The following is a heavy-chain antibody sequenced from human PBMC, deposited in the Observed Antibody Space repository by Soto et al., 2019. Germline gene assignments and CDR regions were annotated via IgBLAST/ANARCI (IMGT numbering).Heavy chain of an antibody. CDR1: GDSIISNSYF. CDR3: ARHFSVDYFDY. CDR2: IYYSGTT. V-gene: IGHV4-39*01. J-gene: IGHJ4*02. Sequence: SETLSLTCTVSGDSIISNSYFWAWIRQPPGKDLEWIGSIYYSGTTYYNPSLKSRVTISVDRSKNQFSLKLSSVTAADTAVYYCARHFSVDYFDYWGQGALVTVSS.